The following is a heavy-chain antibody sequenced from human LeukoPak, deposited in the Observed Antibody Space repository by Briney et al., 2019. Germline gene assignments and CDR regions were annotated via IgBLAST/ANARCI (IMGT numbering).Heavy chain of an antibody. J-gene: IGHJ6*03. CDR3: ARIYSNYNYMDV. V-gene: IGHV4-59*01. D-gene: IGHD4-11*01. Sequence: PSETLSLTCTVSGGSISSYYWSWIRQPPEKGLEWIGYIYYSGSTNYNPSLKSRVTISVDTSKNQFSLKLSSVTAADTAVYYCARIYSNYNYMDVWGKGTTVTVSS. CDR2: IYYSGST. CDR1: GGSISSYY.